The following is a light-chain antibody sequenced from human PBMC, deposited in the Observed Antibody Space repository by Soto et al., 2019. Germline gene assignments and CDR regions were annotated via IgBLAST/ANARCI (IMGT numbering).Light chain of an antibody. Sequence: DIQMTQSPSPVSASVGDRVTITCRASQTISSRLAWYQQKPGKAHELLIYAASSIQIGVPSRFSGSGSGKDFTLSISSVQPEDFAAYYCQQANSFPFTFGQGTNL. CDR2: AAS. J-gene: IGKJ2*01. CDR3: QQANSFPFT. V-gene: IGKV1-12*01. CDR1: QTISSR.